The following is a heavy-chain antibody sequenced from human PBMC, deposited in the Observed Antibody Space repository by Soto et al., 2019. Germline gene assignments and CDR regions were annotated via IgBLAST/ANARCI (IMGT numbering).Heavy chain of an antibody. J-gene: IGHJ6*02. CDR3: ARERKLLHTYYYYYGMDV. CDR2: IYHSGST. V-gene: IGHV4-4*02. CDR1: GGSISSSNW. Sequence: SETLSLTCAVSGGSISSSNWWSWVRQPPGKGLEWIGEIYHSGSTNYNPSLKSRVTISVDKSKNQFSLKLSSVTAADTAVYYCARERKLLHTYYYYYGMDVWGQGTTVTVSS. D-gene: IGHD2-15*01.